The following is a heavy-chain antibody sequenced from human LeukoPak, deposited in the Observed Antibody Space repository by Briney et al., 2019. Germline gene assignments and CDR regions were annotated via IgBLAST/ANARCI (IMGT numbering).Heavy chain of an antibody. CDR2: ISYDGSNK. V-gene: IGHV3-30*18. CDR1: GFTFSSYG. CDR3: AQSYSGRIFDY. D-gene: IGHD2-15*01. Sequence: PGGSLRLSCAASGFTFSSYGMHWVRQAPGKGLERVAVISYDGSNKYYADSVKGRFTISRDNSKNTLYLQMNSLRAEDTAAYYCAQSYSGRIFDYWGQGTLVTVSS. J-gene: IGHJ4*02.